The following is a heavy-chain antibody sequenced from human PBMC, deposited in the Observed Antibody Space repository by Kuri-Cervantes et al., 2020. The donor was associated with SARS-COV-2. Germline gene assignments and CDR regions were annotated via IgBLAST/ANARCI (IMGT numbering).Heavy chain of an antibody. CDR1: GFTFSNAW. D-gene: IGHD5-12*01. Sequence: GESLKISCAASGFTFSNAWMSWVRQAPGKGLEWVGRIKSKTDGGTTDYAAPVKGRFTISRDDSKNTLYLQMNSLKTEDTAVYYCTRVALVDKPVMGRFFGYWGRGTPVTVSS. CDR3: TRVALVDKPVMGRFFGY. V-gene: IGHV3-15*01. CDR2: IKSKTDGGTT. J-gene: IGHJ4*02.